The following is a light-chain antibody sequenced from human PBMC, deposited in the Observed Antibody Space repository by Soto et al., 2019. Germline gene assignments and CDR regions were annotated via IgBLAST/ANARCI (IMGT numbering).Light chain of an antibody. J-gene: IGLJ2*01. V-gene: IGLV1-40*01. CDR1: SSNIGAGYD. Sequence: QSVLTQPPSVSGAPGQRVTISCTGSSSNIGAGYDVHWYQQVPGTAPKLLIYGNSNRASGVPDRFSGSKFGTSASLAITGLQAEDEADYYCQSYDSSLSGAVFGGGTKVTVL. CDR3: QSYDSSLSGAV. CDR2: GNS.